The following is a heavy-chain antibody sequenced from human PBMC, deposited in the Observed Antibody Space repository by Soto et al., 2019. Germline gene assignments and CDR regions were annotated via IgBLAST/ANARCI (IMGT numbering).Heavy chain of an antibody. J-gene: IGHJ5*02. V-gene: IGHV1-69*13. D-gene: IGHD4-17*01. CDR2: IIPIFGTA. CDR1: GGTFSSYA. Sequence: SVKVSCKASGGTFSSYAISWVRQAPGQGLEWKGGIIPIFGTANYAQKFQGRVTITADESTSTAYMELSSLRSEDTAVYYCARSLYDYGDYMNWFDPWGQGTLVTVSS. CDR3: ARSLYDYGDYMNWFDP.